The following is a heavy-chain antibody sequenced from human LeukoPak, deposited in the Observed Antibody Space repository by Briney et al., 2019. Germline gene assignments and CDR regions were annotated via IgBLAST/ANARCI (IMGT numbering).Heavy chain of an antibody. D-gene: IGHD1-26*01. CDR2: IYYISNT. Sequence: KSSETLSLTCTVSGGSISSSSYYWGWIRQPPGGGLEWIGYIYYISNTNYNPSLKSRVTMSVNPSKNQFSLKLNSVTAADTAMYYCARTQSQSGSYRYYFGYWGQGTLVTVSS. V-gene: IGHV4-61*05. CDR1: GGSISSSSYY. J-gene: IGHJ4*02. CDR3: ARTQSQSGSYRYYFGY.